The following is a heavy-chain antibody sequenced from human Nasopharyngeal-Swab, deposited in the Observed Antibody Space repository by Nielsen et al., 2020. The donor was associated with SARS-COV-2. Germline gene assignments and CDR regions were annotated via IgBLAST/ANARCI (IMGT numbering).Heavy chain of an antibody. J-gene: IGHJ4*02. CDR3: VTSSSWYYFDY. CDR1: GASIGYSTFY. CDR2: IYYNGNT. Sequence: GSLRLSCTVSGASIGYSTFYWGWIRQPPGKGLEWIGNIYYNGNTYQNRSLKRRLTISVDKSKNQFSLQLSSVTAADTAVYYCVTSSSWYYFDYWAQGTQVTVSS. D-gene: IGHD6-13*01. V-gene: IGHV4-39*07.